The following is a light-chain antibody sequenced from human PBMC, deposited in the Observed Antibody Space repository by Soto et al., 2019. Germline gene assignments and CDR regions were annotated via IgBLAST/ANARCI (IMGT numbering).Light chain of an antibody. J-gene: IGKJ1*01. CDR1: QSISNY. Sequence: DIQMTHSPSSLSASVGDRVTITCRASQSISNYLNWYQQKPGKAPKLLIYAASTLQSGVPSRFSGSGSGTDFTLTISCLQSEDFATYYCQQYYSYPWTFGQGTKVDI. CDR2: AAS. CDR3: QQYYSYPWT. V-gene: IGKV1-39*01.